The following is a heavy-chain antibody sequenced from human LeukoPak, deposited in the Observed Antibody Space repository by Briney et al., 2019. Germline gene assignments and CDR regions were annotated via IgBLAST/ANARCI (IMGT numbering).Heavy chain of an antibody. CDR3: ARHRMKLSSTRHFDY. J-gene: IGHJ4*02. Sequence: PSETLSLTCTVSGGSISSSSYYWGWIRQPPGKGLEWIGSIYYSGSTYYNPSLKSRVTISVDTSKNQFSLKLSSVTAADTAVYYCARHRMKLSSTRHFDYWGQGTLVTVSS. D-gene: IGHD2-2*01. CDR1: GGSISSSSYY. V-gene: IGHV4-39*01. CDR2: IYYSGST.